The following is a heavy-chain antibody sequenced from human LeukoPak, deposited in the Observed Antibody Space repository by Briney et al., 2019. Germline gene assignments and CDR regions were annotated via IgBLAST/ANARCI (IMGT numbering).Heavy chain of an antibody. V-gene: IGHV3-30-3*01. CDR3: ARSFIQLWLHGFFDY. J-gene: IGHJ4*02. Sequence: GGSLRLSCAASGFTFSSYAMHWVRQAPGKGLEWVAVISYDGSNKYYADSVKGRFTISRDNSKNTLYLQMNSLRAEDTAVYYCARSFIQLWLHGFFDYWGQGTLVTVSS. CDR2: ISYDGSNK. D-gene: IGHD5-18*01. CDR1: GFTFSSYA.